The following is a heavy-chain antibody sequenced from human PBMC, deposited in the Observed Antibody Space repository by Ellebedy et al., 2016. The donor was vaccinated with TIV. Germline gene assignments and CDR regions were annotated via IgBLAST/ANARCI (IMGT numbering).Heavy chain of an antibody. V-gene: IGHV4-59*01. CDR3: ARGPPGP. J-gene: IGHJ5*02. Sequence: MPSETLSLTCTVSGGSISSYYWSWIRQPPGKGLEWMAYIYYSRSTNYTHSLKSRVTISVDTSKNQFSLKLSSVTAADTAVYYCARGPPGPWGQGTLVTVSS. CDR2: IYYSRST. CDR1: GGSISSYY.